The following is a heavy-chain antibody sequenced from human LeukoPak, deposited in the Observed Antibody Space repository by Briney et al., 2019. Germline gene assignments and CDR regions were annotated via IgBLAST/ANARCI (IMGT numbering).Heavy chain of an antibody. J-gene: IGHJ6*03. D-gene: IGHD4-23*01. CDR2: INPNSGGT. Sequence: ASVKVSFKASGYTFTLYYMHWVRQAPGQGLEWMGWINPNSGGTNSAQKFQGRVTMTRDTSISTAHMELSRLRSDDTAVYYCARDGGYGGNSYYYFMDVWGKGTTVTISS. CDR3: ARDGGYGGNSYYYFMDV. CDR1: GYTFTLYY. V-gene: IGHV1-2*02.